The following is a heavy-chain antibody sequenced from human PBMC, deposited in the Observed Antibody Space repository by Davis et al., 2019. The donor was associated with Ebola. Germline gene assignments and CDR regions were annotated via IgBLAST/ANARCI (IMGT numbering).Heavy chain of an antibody. D-gene: IGHD6-19*01. CDR1: GFIVSDKY. J-gene: IGHJ6*04. CDR3: SKGGSGWPSDYSYGMGV. CDR2: VTSSGGGT. Sequence: GESLKISCAASGFIVSDKYMTWARQAPGKGLEWVSAVTSSGGGTYYTDSVKGRFTISRDNSKNTLYLQMTSLTVDDTAVYYCSKGGSGWPSDYSYGMGVWGKGTTVTVSS. V-gene: IGHV3-23*01.